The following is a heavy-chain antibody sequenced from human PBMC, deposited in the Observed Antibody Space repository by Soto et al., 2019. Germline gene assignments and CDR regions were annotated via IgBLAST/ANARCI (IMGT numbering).Heavy chain of an antibody. CDR3: ARDMGSSSSWYGAFDI. CDR2: IYYSGST. CDR1: GGSISSYY. Sequence: PSETLSLTCTVSGGSISSYYWSWIRQPPGKGLEWIGYIYYSGSTNYNPSLKSRVTIPVDTSKNQFSLKLSSVTAADTAVYYCARDMGSSSSWYGAFDIWGQGTMVTVSS. V-gene: IGHV4-59*01. D-gene: IGHD6-13*01. J-gene: IGHJ3*02.